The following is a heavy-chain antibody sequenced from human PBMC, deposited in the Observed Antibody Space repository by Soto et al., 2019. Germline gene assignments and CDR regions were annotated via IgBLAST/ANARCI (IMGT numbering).Heavy chain of an antibody. Sequence: EGQLVESGGGLVKSGGSLRLSCAASGFTCSSCTMNWVRQAPGKGLEWVSSISLSTNYIYYADSLRGRFTISRDNAKNSVYLQMNSLRAEDTAVYYCARDFRLRDRVVMIGFVGLDAWGQGTTVIVSS. D-gene: IGHD3-16*01. CDR1: GFTCSSCT. CDR2: ISLSTNYI. CDR3: ARDFRLRDRVVMIGFVGLDA. V-gene: IGHV3-21*02. J-gene: IGHJ6*02.